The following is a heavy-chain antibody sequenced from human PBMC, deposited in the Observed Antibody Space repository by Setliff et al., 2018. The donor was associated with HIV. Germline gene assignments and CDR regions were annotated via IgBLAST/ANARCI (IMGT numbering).Heavy chain of an antibody. CDR2: INHGGST. CDR1: GYSISSGYY. J-gene: IGHJ3*01. Sequence: PSETLSLTCAVSGYSISSGYYWGWIRQPPGKGLEWIGDINHGGSTNYSPSLKSRVTFSVDTSKNQFSLRLTSVTAADTAVYYCARAPPGIQNDAFDVWGQGTMVTVSS. CDR3: ARAPPGIQNDAFDV. V-gene: IGHV4-38-2*01.